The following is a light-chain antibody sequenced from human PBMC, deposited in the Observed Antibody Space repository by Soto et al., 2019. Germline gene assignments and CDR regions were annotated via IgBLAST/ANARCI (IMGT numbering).Light chain of an antibody. CDR1: QSVGDNY. CDR2: GAS. Sequence: EIVLTQSPGTLSLSPGERVTLSCRASQSVGDNYLAWYRQKPGQAPRLLIYGASHRATGIPDRFSGSGSGTDFTLTINRLEPEDFAVYYCQHYCSSPPFTFGPGTKVEIK. CDR3: QHYCSSPPFT. J-gene: IGKJ3*01. V-gene: IGKV3-20*01.